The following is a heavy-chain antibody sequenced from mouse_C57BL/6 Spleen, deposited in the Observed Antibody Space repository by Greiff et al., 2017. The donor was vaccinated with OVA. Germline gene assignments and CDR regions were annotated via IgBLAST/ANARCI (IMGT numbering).Heavy chain of an antibody. D-gene: IGHD4-1*01. CDR3: ARWGLLGRGIDY. CDR1: GYTFTSYW. J-gene: IGHJ2*01. CDR2: IDPSDSYT. Sequence: QVHVKQPGAELVMPGASVKLSCKASGYTFTSYWMHWVKQRPGQGLEWIGEIDPSDSYTNYNQKFKGKSTLTVDKSSSTAYMQLSSLTSEDSAVYYCARWGLLGRGIDYWGQGTTLTVSS. V-gene: IGHV1-69*01.